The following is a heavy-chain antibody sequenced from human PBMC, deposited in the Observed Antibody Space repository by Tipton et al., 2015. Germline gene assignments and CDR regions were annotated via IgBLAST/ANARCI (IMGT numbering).Heavy chain of an antibody. V-gene: IGHV1-69*01. J-gene: IGHJ6*02. CDR1: GGSFNSYT. CDR3: ARDSHYSKRPMGMDV. Sequence: QLVQSGAEVKKPGSSVKVSCKASGGSFNSYTISWVRQAPGQGLEWMGGVIPMYGSVNYAQKFQVRVTITADASTVYMELSILRSEDTAVYYCARDSHYSKRPMGMDVWGQGTSVTVSS. CDR2: VIPMYGSV. D-gene: IGHD6-13*01.